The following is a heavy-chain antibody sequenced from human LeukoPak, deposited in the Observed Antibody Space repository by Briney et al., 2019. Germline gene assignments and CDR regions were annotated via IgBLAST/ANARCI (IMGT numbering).Heavy chain of an antibody. J-gene: IGHJ6*02. CDR1: GFTFTSYW. CDR3: GRAMDV. V-gene: IGHV3-7*03. Sequence: GGSLRLSCAASGFTFTSYWMSWARQAPGKGLEWVANIRQDGSEKHYVDSVKGRFTISRDNAKNSVYLQMNSLRAEDAAVYYCGRAMDVWGQGTTVTVSS. CDR2: IRQDGSEK.